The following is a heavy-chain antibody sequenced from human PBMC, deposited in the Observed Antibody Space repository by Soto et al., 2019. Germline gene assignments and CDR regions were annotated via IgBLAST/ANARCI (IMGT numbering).Heavy chain of an antibody. CDR1: GDYVSSGDYY. V-gene: IGHV4-61*08. D-gene: IGHD1-7*01. J-gene: IGHJ5*02. Sequence: SETLSLTYTVSGDYVSSGDYYWSWIRQPPGKGLEWIGYIYYSGSTTYHPSLKSRVTISLDKSKNQFSLNLSSVTSADTAVYYCASYNCNYWFDPWGQGTLVTVSS. CDR3: ASYNCNYWFDP. CDR2: IYYSGST.